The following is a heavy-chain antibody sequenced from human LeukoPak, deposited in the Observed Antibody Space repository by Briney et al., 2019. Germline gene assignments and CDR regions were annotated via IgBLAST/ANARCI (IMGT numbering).Heavy chain of an antibody. D-gene: IGHD3-9*01. CDR3: ATDQRYAFDY. Sequence: GRSLRLSCATSGFSFTDYPMNWVRQAPGKGLEWISNIRTTAEGAKYAYYADSVKGRVTISRDDGKNTLYLHMNSLRDDDTAVYYCATDQRYAFDYWGQGILVTVSS. J-gene: IGHJ4*02. V-gene: IGHV3-48*02. CDR1: GFSFTDYP. CDR2: IRTTAEGAKYA.